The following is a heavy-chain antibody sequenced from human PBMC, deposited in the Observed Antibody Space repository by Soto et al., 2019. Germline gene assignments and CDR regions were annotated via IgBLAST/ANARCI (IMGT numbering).Heavy chain of an antibody. D-gene: IGHD3-3*01. V-gene: IGHV4-61*01. J-gene: IGHJ4*02. CDR3: ARDFAYFDS. CDR2: AYHTGRT. CDR1: GGSFKSGSYS. Sequence: PSETLSLTCTVSGGSFKSGSYSWSWIRQPPGKGLEWIGYAYHTGRTSYNPSLKSRVSISMDTFKNQFSLNLDSVTAADTAVYFCARDFAYFDSWGQGTLVTVSS.